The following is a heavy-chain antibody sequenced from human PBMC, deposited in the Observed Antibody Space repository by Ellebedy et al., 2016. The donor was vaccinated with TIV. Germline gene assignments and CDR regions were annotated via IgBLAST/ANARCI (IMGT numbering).Heavy chain of an antibody. Sequence: GGSLRLSXKASGFFFSHYCLNWIRQAPGKGPEWVASIAWKNNDAGSVHHADSVKGRFNISRDDARSTVYLEMNDLRADDTAIYYCTRDNYPRNYVLYYYGMDVWGQGTAVTVSS. J-gene: IGHJ6*02. D-gene: IGHD3-16*01. CDR3: TRDNYPRNYVLYYYGMDV. CDR2: IAWKNNDAGSV. V-gene: IGHV3-21*06. CDR1: GFFFSHYC.